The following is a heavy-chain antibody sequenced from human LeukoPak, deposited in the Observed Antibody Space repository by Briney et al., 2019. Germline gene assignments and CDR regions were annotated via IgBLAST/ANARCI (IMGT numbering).Heavy chain of an antibody. CDR1: GFTFSSYA. Sequence: GGSLRLSCAASGFTFSSYAMTWVRQAPGKGLEWVSAISGSDNTYYADSVTGRFTISRDKSKNTLYLQMNSLRAEDTAVYYCAKMLSGYYIHDYWGQGTLVTVSS. CDR2: ISGSDNT. CDR3: AKMLSGYYIHDY. J-gene: IGHJ4*02. D-gene: IGHD3-9*01. V-gene: IGHV3-23*01.